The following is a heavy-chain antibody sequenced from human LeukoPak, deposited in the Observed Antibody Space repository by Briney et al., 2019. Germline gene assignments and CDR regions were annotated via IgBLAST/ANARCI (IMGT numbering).Heavy chain of an antibody. CDR3: ARAVAGIAAADY. J-gene: IGHJ4*02. CDR1: GGSISSYY. Sequence: SETLSLTCTVSGGSISSYYWSWIRQPPGKGLEWIGYIYYSGSTNYNPSLKSRVTISVDTSKNQISLKLSSVTAADTAVYYCARAVAGIAAADYWGQGTLVTVSS. D-gene: IGHD6-13*01. V-gene: IGHV4-59*01. CDR2: IYYSGST.